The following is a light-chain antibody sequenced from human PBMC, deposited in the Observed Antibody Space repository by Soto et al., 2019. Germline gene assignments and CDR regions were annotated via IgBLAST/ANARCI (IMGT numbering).Light chain of an antibody. Sequence: QSALTQPASVSGSPGQSISISCTGTSSDVGGYNYVSWYQQHPGKAPKLMIFGVSNRPSGVSNRFSGSKSGNTASLTISGLQADDEADYYCISYTISGTLFGGGTKVTVL. V-gene: IGLV2-14*01. CDR3: ISYTISGTL. J-gene: IGLJ2*01. CDR2: GVS. CDR1: SSDVGGYNY.